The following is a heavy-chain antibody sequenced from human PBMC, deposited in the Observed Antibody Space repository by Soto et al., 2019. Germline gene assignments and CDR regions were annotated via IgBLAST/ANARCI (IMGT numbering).Heavy chain of an antibody. CDR2: INHSGST. CDR1: GGTVSGYY. V-gene: IGHV4-34*08. D-gene: IGHD6-6*01. J-gene: IGHJ6*02. Sequence: PSECLSLTCAAYGGTVSGYYWSWIRQPPGKGLEWIGEINHSGSTNYNPSLKSRVTISVDTSKDQFSLKLSSVTAADTAVYYCAVIAARPRYYYYGMDVWGQGTTVTVSS. CDR3: AVIAARPRYYYYGMDV.